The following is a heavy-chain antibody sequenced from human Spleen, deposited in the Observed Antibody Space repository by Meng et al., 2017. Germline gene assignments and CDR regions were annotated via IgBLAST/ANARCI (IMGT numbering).Heavy chain of an antibody. CDR1: GYTFPDYW. Sequence: QVQLGQSGAEVKKPGASVKVSCKASGYTFPDYWLHWVRRAPGQGLEWMGRINPKSGDTHYAQRFQGRVTMTGDTSISTAYMELSGLRSDDTAVYYCARQYSSSLRIFDYWGQGTLVTVSS. CDR2: INPKSGDT. CDR3: ARQYSSSLRIFDY. V-gene: IGHV1-2*06. J-gene: IGHJ4*02. D-gene: IGHD6-6*01.